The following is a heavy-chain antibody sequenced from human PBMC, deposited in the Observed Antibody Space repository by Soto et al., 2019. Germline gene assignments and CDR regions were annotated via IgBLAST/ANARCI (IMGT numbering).Heavy chain of an antibody. CDR2: ISSSSSYI. CDR1: GFPFSSYS. CDR3: ARGAGVGTTFDYYYYGMDV. Sequence: RGSLILSCAPSGFPFSSYSMNWFRQAPWKRLEWVSSISSSSSYIYYADSVKGRFTISRDNAKNSLYLQMNSLRAEDTAVYYCARGAGVGTTFDYYYYGMDVWGQGTTVTVSS. D-gene: IGHD1-1*01. V-gene: IGHV3-21*01. J-gene: IGHJ6*02.